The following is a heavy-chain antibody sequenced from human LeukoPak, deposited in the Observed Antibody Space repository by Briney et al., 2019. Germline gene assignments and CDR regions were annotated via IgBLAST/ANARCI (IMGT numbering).Heavy chain of an antibody. V-gene: IGHV1-69*05. CDR3: ARASVLRYFSEAFDI. Sequence: GASVKVSCKASGGTFSSYAISWVRQAPGQGLEWMGGIIPIFGTANYAQKFQGRVTMTRNTSISTAYMELSSLRSEDTAVYYCARASVLRYFSEAFDIWGQGTMITVSS. CDR2: IIPIFGTA. D-gene: IGHD3-9*01. CDR1: GGTFSSYA. J-gene: IGHJ3*02.